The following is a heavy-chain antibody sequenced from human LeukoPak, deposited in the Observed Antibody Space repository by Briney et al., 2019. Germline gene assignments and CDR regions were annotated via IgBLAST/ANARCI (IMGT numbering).Heavy chain of an antibody. J-gene: IGHJ6*04. D-gene: IGHD3-10*02. CDR2: IYSGGST. V-gene: IGHV3-53*01. CDR3: AELGITMIGGV. Sequence: GGSLRLSCAAPGFTVSSNYMSWVRQAPGKGLEWVSVIYSGGSTYYADSVKGRFTISRDNSKSTLYLQMNSLRAEDTAVYYCAELGITMIGGVWGKGTTVTISS. CDR1: GFTVSSNY.